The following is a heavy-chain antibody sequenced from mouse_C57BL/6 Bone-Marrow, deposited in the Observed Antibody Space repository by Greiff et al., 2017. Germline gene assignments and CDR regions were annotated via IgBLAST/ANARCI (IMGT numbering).Heavy chain of an antibody. CDR2: INPGSGGT. CDR1: GYAFTNYL. CDR3: AREGYDYDGGYFDV. Sequence: VQLQQSGAELVRPGTSVKVSCKASGYAFTNYLIEWVKQRPGQGLEWIGVINPGSGGTNYNEKFKGKATLTADKSSSTAYMQLSSLTSEDSAVYFCAREGYDYDGGYFDVWGTGTTVTVSS. J-gene: IGHJ1*03. V-gene: IGHV1-54*01. D-gene: IGHD2-4*01.